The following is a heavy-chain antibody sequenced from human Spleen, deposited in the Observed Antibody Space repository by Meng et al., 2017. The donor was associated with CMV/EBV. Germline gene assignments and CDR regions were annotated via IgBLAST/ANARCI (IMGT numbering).Heavy chain of an antibody. CDR3: AREYRLKYDSSGFDF. V-gene: IGHV3-74*01. CDR1: GFTFNTYW. J-gene: IGHJ4*02. Sequence: GEFLKISCAASGFTFNTYWMHWVRQAPGKGLVWVSRITSDGSSTTYADSVKGRFTISRDNAKNTLYLQMNSLGAEDTAVYYCAREYRLKYDSSGFDFWGQGTLVTVSS. CDR2: ITSDGSST. D-gene: IGHD3-22*01.